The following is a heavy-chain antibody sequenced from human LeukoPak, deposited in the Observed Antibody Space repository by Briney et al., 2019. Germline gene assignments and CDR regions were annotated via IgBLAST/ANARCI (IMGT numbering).Heavy chain of an antibody. CDR2: INHSGST. J-gene: IGHJ6*02. V-gene: IGHV4-34*09. CDR3: ASVNPEVGGYYYYYGMDV. D-gene: IGHD2-15*01. CDR1: GGSFSGYY. Sequence: SETLSLTCAVYGGSFSGYYWSWIRQPPGKGLEWIGEINHSGSTNYNPSLKSRVTISVDTSKNQFSLKLSSVTAADTAVYYCASVNPEVGGYYYYYGMDVWGQGTTVTVSS.